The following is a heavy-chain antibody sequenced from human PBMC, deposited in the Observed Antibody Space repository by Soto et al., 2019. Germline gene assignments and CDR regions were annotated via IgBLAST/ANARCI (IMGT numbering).Heavy chain of an antibody. J-gene: IGHJ4*02. Sequence: EVQLVESGGGLVQPGGSLRLSCAASGFTFSSYAIHWFRQPPGKGLEYVSAISSNGGSTYYANSVKGRFTISRDNSKNTLDLQMGSLRAEDMAVYYCARRDGYNFDYWGQGTLVTVSS. CDR1: GFTFSSYA. D-gene: IGHD5-12*01. CDR3: ARRDGYNFDY. V-gene: IGHV3-64*01. CDR2: ISSNGGST.